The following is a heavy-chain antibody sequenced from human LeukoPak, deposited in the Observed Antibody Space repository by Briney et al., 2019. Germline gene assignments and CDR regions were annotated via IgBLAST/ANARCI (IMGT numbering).Heavy chain of an antibody. V-gene: IGHV3-23*01. CDR1: GFTFSTYA. CDR3: AKSSYYDSSGYYREYYFDC. J-gene: IGHJ4*02. Sequence: GGSLRLSCAASGFTFSTYAMSWVRQAPGKGLEWVSSITGSGGSTYYADSVKGRVTVSRDNSKSTLYLQMNSLRAEDMAVYYCAKSSYYDSSGYYREYYFDCWGQGTLVTVSS. D-gene: IGHD3-22*01. CDR2: ITGSGGST.